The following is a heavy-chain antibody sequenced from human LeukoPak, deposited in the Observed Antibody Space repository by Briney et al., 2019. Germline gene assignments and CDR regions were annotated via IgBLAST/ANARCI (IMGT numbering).Heavy chain of an antibody. Sequence: ASVKVSCKASGYTFTGYYVHWVRQAPGQGLEWMGWINPNSGGTNYAQKFQGRVTMTRDTSISTAYMELSRLRSDDTAVYYCARVRMVDVDFDPWGQGTLVTVSS. D-gene: IGHD2-8*01. CDR3: ARVRMVDVDFDP. V-gene: IGHV1-2*02. CDR1: GYTFTGYY. J-gene: IGHJ5*02. CDR2: INPNSGGT.